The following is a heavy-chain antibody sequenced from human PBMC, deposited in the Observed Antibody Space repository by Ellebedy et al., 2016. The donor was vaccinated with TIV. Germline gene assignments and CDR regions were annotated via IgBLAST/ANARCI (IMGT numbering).Heavy chain of an antibody. J-gene: IGHJ3*02. V-gene: IGHV4-61*01. CDR2: IYYSGST. CDR3: ARGGARDAFDI. CDR1: GGSISSGSYY. D-gene: IGHD1-26*01. Sequence: MPSETLSLTCTVSGGSISSGSYYRSWIRQPPGKGLEWIGYIYYSGSTNYNPSLKSRVTISVDTSKNQFSLKLSSVTAADTAVYYCARGGARDAFDIWGQGTMVTVSS.